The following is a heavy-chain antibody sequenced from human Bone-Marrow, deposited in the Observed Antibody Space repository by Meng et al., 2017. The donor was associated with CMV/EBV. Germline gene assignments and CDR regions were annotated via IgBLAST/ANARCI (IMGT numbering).Heavy chain of an antibody. V-gene: IGHV4-34*01. J-gene: IGHJ6*02. CDR3: ARGGIRFLESLSYGMDV. D-gene: IGHD3-3*01. Sequence: SETLSLTCTVSGGSISSYYWSWIRQPPGKGLEWIGEINHSGSINYSPSLKSRVTISVDTSKNQFSLKLSSVTAADTAVYYCARGGIRFLESLSYGMDVWGQGTTVTVSS. CDR2: INHSGSI. CDR1: GGSISSYY.